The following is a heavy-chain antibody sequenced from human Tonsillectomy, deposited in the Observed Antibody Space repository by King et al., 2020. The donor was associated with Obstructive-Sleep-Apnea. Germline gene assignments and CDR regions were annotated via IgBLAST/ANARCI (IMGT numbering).Heavy chain of an antibody. CDR3: AGRYYDSAGYYYGFDH. CDR1: GFTFSNYV. V-gene: IGHV3-23*04. J-gene: IGHJ4*02. Sequence: VQLVESGGGLVQPGGSLRLSCAASGFTFSNYVMSWVRQAPGKGLEWVSSISGSAGSTYYADSVKGRFTISRANSKNTLYLQMNSLRAEDTAVFYCAGRYYDSAGYYYGFDHWGQGTLVTVSS. D-gene: IGHD3-22*01. CDR2: ISGSAGST.